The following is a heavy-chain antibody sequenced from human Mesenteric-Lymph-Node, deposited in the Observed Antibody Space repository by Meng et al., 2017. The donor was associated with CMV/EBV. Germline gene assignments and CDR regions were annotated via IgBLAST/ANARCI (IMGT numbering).Heavy chain of an antibody. Sequence: SVKVSCKASGAIFSSYGISWVRQAPGQGPEWIGGVIPSFDITTYAPRFQDRVTITTDASTSTAYMALSSLTSEDTAVYYCARANGYYVGQLKNYFFYYAMDVWGQGTTVTVSS. CDR2: VIPSFDIT. CDR3: ARANGYYVGQLKNYFFYYAMDV. J-gene: IGHJ6*02. CDR1: GAIFSSYG. D-gene: IGHD3-3*01. V-gene: IGHV1-69*05.